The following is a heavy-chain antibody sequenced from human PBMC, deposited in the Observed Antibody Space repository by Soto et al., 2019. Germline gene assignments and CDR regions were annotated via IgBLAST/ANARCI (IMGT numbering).Heavy chain of an antibody. V-gene: IGHV4-4*02. CDR3: ARGISPLDY. Sequence: PSETLSLTCAVSGGSISSSNWCSWVRQPPGKGLEWIGEIYHSGSTNYNPSLKSRVTISTDNAKNSVYLQMTSLKAEDSAVYYCARGISPLDYWGQGTVVTVSS. CDR2: IYHSGST. J-gene: IGHJ4*02. CDR1: GGSISSSNW. D-gene: IGHD3-3*02.